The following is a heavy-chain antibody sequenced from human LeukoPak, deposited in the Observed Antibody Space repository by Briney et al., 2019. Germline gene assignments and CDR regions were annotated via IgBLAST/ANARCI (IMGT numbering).Heavy chain of an antibody. V-gene: IGHV3-23*05. J-gene: IGHJ6*02. D-gene: IGHD3-10*02. CDR3: ARGLHYYVAMDV. Sequence: GGSLRLSCEASGFTSSAYAMTWVRQAPGKGLEWVSSIGSDNKPHYSESVKGRFAISRDNSKNTLFLQLHNLRVEDTALYYCARGLHYYVAMDVWGQGTTVTVSS. CDR1: GFTSSAYA. CDR2: IGSDNKP.